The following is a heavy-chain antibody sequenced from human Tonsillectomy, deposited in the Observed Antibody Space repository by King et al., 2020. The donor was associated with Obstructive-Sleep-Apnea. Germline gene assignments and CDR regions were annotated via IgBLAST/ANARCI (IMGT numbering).Heavy chain of an antibody. CDR3: ARDRRPVQWLGIGP. V-gene: IGHV3-11*01. Sequence: VQLVESGGDLVKPGGSLRLSCAASGFTFSDHYMSWIRHVPGKGLEWVSYISSNADITDYAVSVKGRFTISRDNAKNTLHLQMDSLRAEDTAVYYCARDRRPVQWLGIGPWGQGTPVTVSS. CDR1: GFTFSDHY. D-gene: IGHD3-10*01. CDR2: ISSNADIT. J-gene: IGHJ5*02.